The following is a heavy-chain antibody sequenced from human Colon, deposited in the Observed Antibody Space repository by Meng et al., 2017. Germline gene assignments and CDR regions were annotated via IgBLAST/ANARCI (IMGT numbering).Heavy chain of an antibody. V-gene: IGHV1-2*02. J-gene: IGHJ4*02. CDR2: INPDNGGA. Sequence: VQLVQSGSELKKPGASVKISCKASGGIFTDYFIHWLRQAPGQGFEWMGWINPDNGGANYAQKFHGRVTMTRDTSISTTYMEVSSLRSDDTAVYYCARGGLHDYGGHWGQGTLVTVFS. CDR3: ARGGLHDYGGH. CDR1: GGIFTDYF. D-gene: IGHD4-23*01.